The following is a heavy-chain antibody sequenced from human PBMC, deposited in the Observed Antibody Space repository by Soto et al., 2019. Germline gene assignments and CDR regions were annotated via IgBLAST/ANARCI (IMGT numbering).Heavy chain of an antibody. V-gene: IGHV3-74*01. D-gene: IGHD2-2*01. CDR3: VRDPGRFISTCSYRFYS. CDR2: VNTDGSAT. J-gene: IGHJ5*01. CDR1: GFPFSRSF. Sequence: EVQLVESGGALVRPGGSLRLSCAASGFPFSRSFMHWVRQAPGKGLLWVARVNTDGSATVYAGSVKGRFTISRDNVRNTVSLDMHDLRAEDTAVYFCVRDPGRFISTCSYRFYSWGHGNLVTVAS.